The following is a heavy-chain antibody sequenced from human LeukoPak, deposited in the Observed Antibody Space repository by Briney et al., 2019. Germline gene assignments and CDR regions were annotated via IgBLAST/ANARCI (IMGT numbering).Heavy chain of an antibody. V-gene: IGHV4-59*01. Sequence: SETLSLTCTVSGGSISSYYWRWIRQSPGKGLEWIGYIYYSGSTNYNPSLKSRVTISVDTSKNQFSLKLSSVTAADTAVYYCARYHFGARIHDYWGQGTLVTVSS. CDR2: IYYSGST. D-gene: IGHD3-3*01. CDR3: ARYHFGARIHDY. J-gene: IGHJ4*02. CDR1: GGSISSYY.